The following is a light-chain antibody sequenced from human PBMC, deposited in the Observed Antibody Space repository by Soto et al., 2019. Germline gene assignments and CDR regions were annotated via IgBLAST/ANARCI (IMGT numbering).Light chain of an antibody. V-gene: IGKV2-30*01. CDR1: ESLVYSDGNTY. CDR2: KVS. Sequence: DVVMTQSPLSLPVTLGQPASISCRSSESLVYSDGNTYLSWFLQRPGQSPRRLIYKVSNRDSGVPDRFSGSGSGTAFTLKISRVEAEDVGIYYCMHGSQRPYTLGQGTRLEIK. J-gene: IGKJ2*01. CDR3: MHGSQRPYT.